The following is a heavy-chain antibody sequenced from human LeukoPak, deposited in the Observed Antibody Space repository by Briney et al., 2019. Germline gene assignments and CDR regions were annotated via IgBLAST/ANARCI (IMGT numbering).Heavy chain of an antibody. J-gene: IGHJ6*02. D-gene: IGHD3-9*01. V-gene: IGHV3-11*06. CDR2: ISSSSSYT. CDR3: AKVGIYYDIWTVEYTRSPSMDV. Sequence: GGSLRLSCAASGFTFSDYYMSWIRQAPGKGLEWVSYISSSSSYTNYADSVKGRFTISRDNAKNSLYLQMNSLRAEDTAVYYCAKVGIYYDIWTVEYTRSPSMDVGGQGTRVTVSS. CDR1: GFTFSDYY.